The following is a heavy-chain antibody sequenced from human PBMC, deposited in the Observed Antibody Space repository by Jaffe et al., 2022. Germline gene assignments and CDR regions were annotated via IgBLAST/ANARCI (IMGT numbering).Heavy chain of an antibody. D-gene: IGHD3-10*01. V-gene: IGHV1-45*02. Sequence: QMQLVQSGAEVKKTGSSVKVSCKASGYTFTYRYLHWVRQAPGQALEWMGWITPFNGNTNYAQKFQDRVTITRDRSMSTAYMELSSLRSEDTAMYYCASMNPSLSGAFDIWGQGTMVTVSS. CDR1: GYTFTYRY. J-gene: IGHJ3*02. CDR3: ASMNPSLSGAFDI. CDR2: ITPFNGNT.